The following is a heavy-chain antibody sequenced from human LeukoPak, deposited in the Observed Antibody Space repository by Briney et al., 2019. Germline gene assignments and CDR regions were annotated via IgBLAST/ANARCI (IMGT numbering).Heavy chain of an antibody. CDR3: AGWPGSTYCSGGSCYEASVNY. D-gene: IGHD2-15*01. V-gene: IGHV4-34*01. CDR2: INHSGST. CDR1: GGSFSGYY. J-gene: IGHJ4*02. Sequence: PSETLSLTCAVYGGSFSGYYWSWIRQPPGKGLEWIGEINHSGSTNYNPSLKSRVTISVDTSKNQFSLKLSSVTAADTAVYYCAGWPGSTYCSGGSCYEASVNYWGQGTLVTVSS.